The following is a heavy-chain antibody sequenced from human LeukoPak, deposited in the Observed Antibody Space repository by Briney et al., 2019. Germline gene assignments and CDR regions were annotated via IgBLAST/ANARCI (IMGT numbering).Heavy chain of an antibody. V-gene: IGHV3-30-3*01. CDR3: ARGSGYYDFWSGYRIDY. Sequence: PGGSLRLSCAASGFTFSSYAMHWVRQAPGKGLEWVAVISYDGSNKYYADSVKGRFTISRDNSKNTLYLRMNSLRAEDTAVYYCARGSGYYDFWSGYRIDYWGQGTLVTVSS. CDR1: GFTFSSYA. CDR2: ISYDGSNK. D-gene: IGHD3-3*01. J-gene: IGHJ4*02.